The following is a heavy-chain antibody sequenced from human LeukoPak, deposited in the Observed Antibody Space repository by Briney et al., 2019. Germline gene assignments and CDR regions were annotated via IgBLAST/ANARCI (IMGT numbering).Heavy chain of an antibody. J-gene: IGHJ6*03. CDR2: ISSSSSYI. D-gene: IGHD6-13*01. Sequence: KSGRSLRLSCAASGFTFSSYSMNWVRQAPGKGLEWVSSISSSSSYIYYADSVKGRFTISRDNAKNSLYLQMNSLRAEDTALYYCAREWMGYSSSRRYYYYYMDVWGKGTTVTVSS. CDR1: GFTFSSYS. CDR3: AREWMGYSSSRRYYYYYMDV. V-gene: IGHV3-21*01.